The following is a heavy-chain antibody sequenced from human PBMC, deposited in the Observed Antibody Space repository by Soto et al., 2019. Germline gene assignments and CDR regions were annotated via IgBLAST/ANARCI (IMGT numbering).Heavy chain of an antibody. D-gene: IGHD3-10*01. V-gene: IGHV3-23*01. CDR2: ISGTGGGT. CDR3: AKRACYGSGIPNYHGMDV. Sequence: EVHLLESGGGLVQPGGSLRLSCAASGFTFSNYAMTWVRQAPGKGLEWVSVISGTGGGTNNADSAKGRFTTSRDNSKNTLYLQMNSLRAEDTAVYYCAKRACYGSGIPNYHGMDVWCQGTAVTVSS. CDR1: GFTFSNYA. J-gene: IGHJ6*02.